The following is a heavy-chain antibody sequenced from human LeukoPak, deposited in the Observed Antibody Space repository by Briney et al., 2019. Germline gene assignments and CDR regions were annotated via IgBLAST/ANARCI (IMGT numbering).Heavy chain of an antibody. J-gene: IGHJ3*02. CDR2: IYYSGST. V-gene: IGHV4-59*01. D-gene: IGHD2-8*02. Sequence: PSETLSLTCTVSGGSISSYYWSWIRQPPGKGLEWIGYIYYSGSTNYNPSLKSRVTISLDTSKHQLSLRLSSVTAADTAVYYCARGVHCTDFSLDIWGQGTMVTVSS. CDR3: ARGVHCTDFSLDI. CDR1: GGSISSYY.